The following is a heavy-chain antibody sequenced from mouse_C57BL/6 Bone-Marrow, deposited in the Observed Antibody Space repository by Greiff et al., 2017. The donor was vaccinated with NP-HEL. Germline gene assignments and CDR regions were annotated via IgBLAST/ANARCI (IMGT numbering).Heavy chain of an antibody. V-gene: IGHV5-12*01. CDR2: ISNGGGST. CDR1: GFTFSDYY. J-gene: IGHJ1*03. CDR3: ARACGLRGYFDD. D-gene: IGHD1-1*01. Sequence: EVHLVESGGGLVQPGGSLKLSCAASGFTFSDYYMYWVRQTPEKRLEWVAYISNGGGSTYYPDTVKGRFTISRDNATNTLYLQMSRLKSEDTAMYYCARACGLRGYFDDWGKGTTVTVSS.